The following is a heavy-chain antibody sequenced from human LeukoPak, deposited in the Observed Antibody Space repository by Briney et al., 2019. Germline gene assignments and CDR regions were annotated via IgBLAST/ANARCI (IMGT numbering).Heavy chain of an antibody. CDR2: IHYSGST. CDR1: NDSISSYYY. D-gene: IGHD1-7*01. CDR3: ARAGSGGNYIYYLDY. V-gene: IGHV4-59*08. J-gene: IGHJ4*02. Sequence: SETLSLTCTVSNDSISSYYYWSWIRHPPGKGLEWIGYIHYSGSTNYNPSLKSRVTLSVDTSKNQFSLRLSSVTAADTAVYYCARAGSGGNYIYYLDYWGRGTLVTVSS.